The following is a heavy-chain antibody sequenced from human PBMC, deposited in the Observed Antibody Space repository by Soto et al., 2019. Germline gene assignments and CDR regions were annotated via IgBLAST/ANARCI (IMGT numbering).Heavy chain of an antibody. CDR1: GLTFSSYG. J-gene: IGHJ5*01. V-gene: IGHV3-30*18. CDR3: AKDHDQWVVDPADS. D-gene: IGHD6-19*01. CDR2: VSYDGRNK. Sequence: PGGSLNLSCADSGLTFSSYGMHWVRQAPGKGLEWVAVVSYDGRNKYYTDSVKGRFTVSRDNSKSTLFLQMSSLRPNDSAVYFCAKDHDQWVVDPADSWGQGTLVTVSS.